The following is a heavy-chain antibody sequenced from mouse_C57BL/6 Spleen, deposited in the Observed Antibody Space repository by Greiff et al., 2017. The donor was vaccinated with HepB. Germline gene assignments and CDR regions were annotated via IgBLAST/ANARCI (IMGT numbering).Heavy chain of an antibody. J-gene: IGHJ2*01. CDR1: GYTFTDYY. Sequence: EVKLQQSGPELVKPGASVKISCKASGYTFTDYYMNWVKQSHGKSLEWIGDINPNNGGTSYNQKFKGKATLTVDKSSSTAYMELRSLTSEDSAVYYCARFTTYYFDYWGQGTTLTVSS. CDR3: ARFTTYYFDY. CDR2: INPNNGGT. D-gene: IGHD1-1*01. V-gene: IGHV1-26*01.